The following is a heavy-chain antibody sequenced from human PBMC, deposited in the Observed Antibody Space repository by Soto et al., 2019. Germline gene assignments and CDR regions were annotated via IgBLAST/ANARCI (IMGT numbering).Heavy chain of an antibody. J-gene: IGHJ6*02. CDR2: INPNSGGT. CDR1: GYTFTGYY. CDR3: AREYYDFWSGYPGYYYGMDV. V-gene: IGHV1-2*02. Sequence: QVQLVQSGAEVKKPGASVKVSCKASGYTFTGYYMHWVRQAPGQGLEWMGWINPNSGGTNYAQKLQGRVTMTRDTSISTAYMGLSRLRSDDTAVYYCAREYYDFWSGYPGYYYGMDVWGQGTTVTVSS. D-gene: IGHD3-3*01.